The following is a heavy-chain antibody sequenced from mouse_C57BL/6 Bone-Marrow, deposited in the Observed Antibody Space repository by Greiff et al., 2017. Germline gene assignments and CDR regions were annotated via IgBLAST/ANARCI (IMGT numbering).Heavy chain of an antibody. CDR2: IDPENGDT. V-gene: IGHV14-4*01. D-gene: IGHD1-1*01. CDR3: TTPTTTVVATDY. CDR1: GFNIKDDY. J-gene: IGHJ2*01. Sequence: EVQLQQSGAELVRPGASVKLSCTASGFNIKDDYMHWVKQRPEQGLEWIGWIDPENGDTEYASKFQGKATITADTSSNTAYLQLSSLTSEDTAVYYCTTPTTTVVATDYWGQGTTLTVSS.